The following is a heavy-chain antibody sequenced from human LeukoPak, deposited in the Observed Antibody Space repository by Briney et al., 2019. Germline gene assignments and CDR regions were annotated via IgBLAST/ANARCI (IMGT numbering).Heavy chain of an antibody. CDR3: ARDLLRGGYSYGYFDRVDY. CDR2: ISAYNGNT. Sequence: ASVKVSCKASGYTVTSYGISWVRQAPGQGLEGMGWISAYNGNTNYAQKLQGRVTMTTDTSTSTAYMELRSLRSDDTAVYYCARDLLRGGYSYGYFDRVDYWGQGTLVTVSS. D-gene: IGHD5-18*01. J-gene: IGHJ4*02. CDR1: GYTVTSYG. V-gene: IGHV1-18*01.